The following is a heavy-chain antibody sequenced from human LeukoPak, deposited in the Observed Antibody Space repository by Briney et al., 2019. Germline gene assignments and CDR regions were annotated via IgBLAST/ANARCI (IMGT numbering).Heavy chain of an antibody. D-gene: IGHD3-22*01. Sequence: GRSLRLSCAASGFTFSSYAMHWVRQAPGKGLEWVAVISYDGSNKYYADSVKGRFTISRDNSKNTLYLQMDSLRAEDTAVYYCARDGARLFDAFDIWGQGTMVTVSS. CDR3: ARDGARLFDAFDI. CDR1: GFTFSSYA. CDR2: ISYDGSNK. V-gene: IGHV3-30-3*01. J-gene: IGHJ3*02.